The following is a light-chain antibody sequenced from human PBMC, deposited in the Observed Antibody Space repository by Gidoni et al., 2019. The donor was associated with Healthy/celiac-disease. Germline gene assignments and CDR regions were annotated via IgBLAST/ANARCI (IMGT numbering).Light chain of an antibody. V-gene: IGKV4-1*01. Sequence: DIVMTQSPDSLAVSLGERATINCKSSQSVLYSSNNKNYLAWYQQKPGRPPKLLIYWASTRESGVPDRFSGGGSGTDFTLTISSLQAEDVAVYYCQQYYSTPSFGQGTKVEIK. CDR2: WAS. CDR3: QQYYSTPS. CDR1: QSVLYSSNNKNY. J-gene: IGKJ1*01.